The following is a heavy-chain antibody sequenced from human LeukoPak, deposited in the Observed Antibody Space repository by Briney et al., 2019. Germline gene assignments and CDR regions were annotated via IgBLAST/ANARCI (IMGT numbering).Heavy chain of an antibody. D-gene: IGHD2-15*01. CDR2: FYCNENI. Sequence: SETLSLTCTVSGVSFSNGLSYWIWLRQPDGQGLEWIGLFYCNENIYYNSALKRLITISLDTSKNQFSLTLSSVTAADTAVYYCARSVEGYCSGGSCYSYYYYMDVWGKGTTVTVSS. J-gene: IGHJ6*03. V-gene: IGHV4-61*02. CDR3: ARSVEGYCSGGSCYSYYYYMDV. CDR1: GVSFSNGLSY.